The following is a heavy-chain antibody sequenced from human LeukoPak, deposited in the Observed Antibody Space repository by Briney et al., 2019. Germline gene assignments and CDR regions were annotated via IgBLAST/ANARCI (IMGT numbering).Heavy chain of an antibody. J-gene: IGHJ4*02. CDR2: INPNSGGT. CDR1: GYTFTGYY. CDR3: ARVGYCSSTSCPPFDY. D-gene: IGHD2-2*03. Sequence: ASVKVSCKASGYTFTGYYMHWVRQAPGQGLEWMGWINPNSGGTNYAQKFQGRVTMTRDTSISTAYMELSRLRSDDTAVYYCARVGYCSSTSCPPFDYWGQGTLVTVSS. V-gene: IGHV1-2*02.